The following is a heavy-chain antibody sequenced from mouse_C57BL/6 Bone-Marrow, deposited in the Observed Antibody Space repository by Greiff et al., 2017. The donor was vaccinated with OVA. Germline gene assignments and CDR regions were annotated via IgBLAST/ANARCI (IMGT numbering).Heavy chain of an antibody. D-gene: IGHD1-1*01. CDR1: GYTFTSYW. CDR2: IDPSDSYT. V-gene: IGHV1-50*01. Sequence: QVQLQQPGAELVKPGASVKLSCKASGYTFTSYWMQWVKQRPGQGLEWIGEIDPSDSYTNCNQKFKGKATLTVDTSSSTAYMQLSSLTSEDSAVYYCARRGLTTVVFDYWGQGTTLTVSS. CDR3: ARRGLTTVVFDY. J-gene: IGHJ2*01.